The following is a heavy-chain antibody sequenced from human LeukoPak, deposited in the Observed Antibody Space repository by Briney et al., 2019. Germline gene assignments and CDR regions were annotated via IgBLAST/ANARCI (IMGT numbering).Heavy chain of an antibody. D-gene: IGHD5-18*01. J-gene: IGHJ4*02. CDR1: GDSISNYY. CDR3: ARYSYGGYHFDY. CDR2: IYYTGST. Sequence: SETLSLTCSVSGDSISNYYWSWIRQPPGKGLEWIGYIYYTGSTNYNPSLKSRVTISLDTSKNQFSLKLISVTAAATAVYYCARYSYGGYHFDYWGRGTRVTVSS. V-gene: IGHV4-59*12.